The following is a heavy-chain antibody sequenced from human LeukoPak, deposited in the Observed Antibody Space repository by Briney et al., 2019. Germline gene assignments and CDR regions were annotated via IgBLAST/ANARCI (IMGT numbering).Heavy chain of an antibody. CDR2: IYYSGST. CDR3: ARVGGNRSYFDY. D-gene: IGHD4-23*01. CDR1: GGSISSYY. Sequence: SETLSLTYTVSGGSISSYYWSWVRHPPGKRLEWSGYIYYSGSTNYNPSLKSRVSISVDASKNQFSLKLSSVTAADTAVYYCARVGGNRSYFDYWGQGTLVTVSS. V-gene: IGHV4-59*01. J-gene: IGHJ4*02.